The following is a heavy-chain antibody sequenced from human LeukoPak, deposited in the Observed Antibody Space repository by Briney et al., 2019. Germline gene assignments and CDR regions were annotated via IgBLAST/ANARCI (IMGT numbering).Heavy chain of an antibody. CDR3: ARSFRLLGYFDY. CDR2: ISSNGGST. V-gene: IGHV3-64*01. J-gene: IGHJ4*02. Sequence: GGSLRLSCAASGFTFSSYAMHWVRQAPGKGLEYVSAISSNGGSTYYANSVKGRFTISRDNSKNTLYLQMGSLRAEDMAVYYCARSFRLLGYFDYWGQGTLVTVSS. D-gene: IGHD2-8*02. CDR1: GFTFSSYA.